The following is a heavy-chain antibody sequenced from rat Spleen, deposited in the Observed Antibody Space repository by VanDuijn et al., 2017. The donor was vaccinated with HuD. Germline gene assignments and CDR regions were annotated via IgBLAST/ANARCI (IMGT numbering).Heavy chain of an antibody. D-gene: IGHD1-12*01. V-gene: IGHV2-4*01. CDR2: IWGGGST. CDR3: ARADRESYAHFDH. CDR1: GFSLTTYG. J-gene: IGHJ2*01. Sequence: QVQLKESGPGLVQPSQTLSLTCTVSGFSLTTYGVTWVRKPPGMGLVWIGAIWGGGSTAYSPALKSRLSISGYTSKSQVSLKMNSLQTEDTATYYCARADRESYAHFDHWGQGVMVTVSS.